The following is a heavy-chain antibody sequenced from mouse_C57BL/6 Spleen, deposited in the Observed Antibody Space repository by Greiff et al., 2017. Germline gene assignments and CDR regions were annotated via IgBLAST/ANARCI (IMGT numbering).Heavy chain of an antibody. CDR1: GFTFSSYA. D-gene: IGHD2-5*01. CDR2: ISSGGDYI. V-gene: IGHV5-9-1*02. Sequence: DVHLVESGEGLVKPGGSLKLSCAASGFTFSSYAMSWVRQTPEKRLEWVAYISSGGDYIYYADTVKGRFTISRDNARNTLYLQMSSLKSEDTAMYYCTRGDYSNYVVDMDYWGQGTSVTVSS. J-gene: IGHJ4*01. CDR3: TRGDYSNYVVDMDY.